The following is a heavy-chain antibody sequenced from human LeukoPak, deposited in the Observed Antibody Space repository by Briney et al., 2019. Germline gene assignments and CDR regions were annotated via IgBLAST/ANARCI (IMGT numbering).Heavy chain of an antibody. Sequence: SETLSLACTVSGASISSYYCGSIRQPPGKGLGWIGYIYYSGSTNYNPSLKSRVTISVDTSKNQFSLKLSSVTAADTAVYYCARDLARVYWGQGTLVTVSS. V-gene: IGHV4-59*01. CDR1: GASISSYY. CDR2: IYYSGST. J-gene: IGHJ4*02. CDR3: ARDLARVY.